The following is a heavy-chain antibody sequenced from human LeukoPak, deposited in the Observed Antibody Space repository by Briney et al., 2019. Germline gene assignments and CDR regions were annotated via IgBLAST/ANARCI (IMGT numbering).Heavy chain of an antibody. CDR2: TNQDGSEK. Sequence: GGSLRLSCAASGFTFSSHWMNWVRQAPGKGLEWVATTNQDGSEKYYLDSVKGRFTISRDNAKNSLYLQMDSLRAEDTAVYYCARGGAITMIRGVPGYWGQGTLVTVSS. V-gene: IGHV3-7*01. CDR3: ARGGAITMIRGVPGY. D-gene: IGHD3-10*01. J-gene: IGHJ4*02. CDR1: GFTFSSHW.